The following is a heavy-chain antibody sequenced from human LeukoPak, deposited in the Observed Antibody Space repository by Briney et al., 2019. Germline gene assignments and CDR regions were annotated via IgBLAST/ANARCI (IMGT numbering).Heavy chain of an antibody. CDR2: IYYSGST. D-gene: IGHD1-7*01. Sequence: TLSLTCTVSGGSISSGGYYWSWIRQHPGKGLEWIGYIYYSGSTYYNPSLKSRVTISVDTSKNQFSLKLSSVTAADTAVYYCARAALNWNWGGVWFDPWGQGTLVTVSS. CDR3: ARAALNWNWGGVWFDP. V-gene: IGHV4-31*03. J-gene: IGHJ5*02. CDR1: GGSISSGGYY.